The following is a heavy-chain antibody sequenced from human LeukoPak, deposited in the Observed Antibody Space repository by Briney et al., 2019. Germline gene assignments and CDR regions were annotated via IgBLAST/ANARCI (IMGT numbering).Heavy chain of an antibody. Sequence: GGSLRLSCAASGVNFSTYAMNWVRQVPGKGLEWVSLISGSGSTTYHADSVKGRFTISRDNSKNTLYLQMNSLRAEDTAVYYCAKAGGWFGELLQTSADNWFDPWGQGTLVTVSS. CDR2: ISGSGSTT. CDR1: GVNFSTYA. CDR3: AKAGGWFGELLQTSADNWFDP. D-gene: IGHD3-10*01. V-gene: IGHV3-23*01. J-gene: IGHJ5*02.